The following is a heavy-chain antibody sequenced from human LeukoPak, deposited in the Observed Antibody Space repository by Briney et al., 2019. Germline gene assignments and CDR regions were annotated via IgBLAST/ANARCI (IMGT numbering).Heavy chain of an antibody. J-gene: IGHJ4*02. Sequence: SETLSLTCTVSGGSISSGGYYWSWIRQHPGKGLEWIGYIYYSGSTYYNPSLKSRVTISVDTSKNQFSLKLSSVTAADTAVYYCARVGYNLLTGYYKAWEVDYRGQGTLVTVSS. CDR3: ARVGYNLLTGYYKAWEVDY. V-gene: IGHV4-31*03. CDR2: IYYSGST. D-gene: IGHD3-9*01. CDR1: GGSISSGGYY.